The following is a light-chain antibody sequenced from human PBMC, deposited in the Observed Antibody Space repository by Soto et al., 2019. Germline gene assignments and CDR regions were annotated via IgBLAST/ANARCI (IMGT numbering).Light chain of an antibody. Sequence: EIVLTQSPDTLSLSPGERATLSCRASQYVSSNSLAWYQQRPGQAPRLLIYGASTRSTGIPDRFSVSGSGTDFTLTISRLEPEDFEVYYCQQYGISPRTFGQGTKLEIK. V-gene: IGKV3-20*01. CDR2: GAS. CDR1: QYVSSNS. J-gene: IGKJ2*01. CDR3: QQYGISPRT.